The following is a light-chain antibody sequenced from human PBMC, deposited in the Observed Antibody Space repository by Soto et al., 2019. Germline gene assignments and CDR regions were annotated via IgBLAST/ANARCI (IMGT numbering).Light chain of an antibody. CDR3: QQSNNWPRT. Sequence: ETVMTQSPATLSVSPGERATLSCRASQSVSNNLAWYQQKPGQAPRLLIWGASTGAISIPARFSGSGSGTEFTLTISSLQSEDSAVYYCQQSNNWPRTFGQGTKLEIK. CDR1: QSVSNN. CDR2: GAS. J-gene: IGKJ2*01. V-gene: IGKV3-15*01.